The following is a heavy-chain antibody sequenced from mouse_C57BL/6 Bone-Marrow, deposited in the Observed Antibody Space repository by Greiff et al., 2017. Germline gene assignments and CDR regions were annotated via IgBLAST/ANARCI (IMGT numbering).Heavy chain of an antibody. D-gene: IGHD4-1*01. J-gene: IGHJ3*01. CDR2: ISDGGSYT. V-gene: IGHV5-4*01. CDR3: ARTNWDGIAY. CDR1: GFTFSSYA. Sequence: EVQLKESGGGLVKPGGSLTLSCAASGFTFSSYAMSWVRQTPEKRLEWVATISDGGSYTYYPDNVKGRFTISRENAKNNLYLQMSHLKSEDTAMYYCARTNWDGIAYWGQGTLVTVSA.